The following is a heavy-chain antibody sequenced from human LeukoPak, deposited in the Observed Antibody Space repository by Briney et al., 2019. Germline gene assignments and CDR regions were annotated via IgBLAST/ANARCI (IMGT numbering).Heavy chain of an antibody. CDR3: ARRSSEWSYYYMDV. J-gene: IGHJ6*03. CDR1: GYSFPTYW. D-gene: IGHD2-8*01. V-gene: IGHV5-51*01. CDR2: IYPGDSDT. Sequence: GESLETSCKGSGYSFPTYWIGWVRQMPGKGLEWVGTIYPGDSDTRYSPSFQGQVTISADKSISTAYLQWSSLKASDTAMYYCARRSSEWSYYYMDVWGKGTTVTLSS.